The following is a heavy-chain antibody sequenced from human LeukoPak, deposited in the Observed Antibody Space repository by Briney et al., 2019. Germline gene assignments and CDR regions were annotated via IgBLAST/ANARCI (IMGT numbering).Heavy chain of an antibody. V-gene: IGHV4-4*02. J-gene: IGHJ5*02. Sequence: SETLSLTCAVSGGSINIDNWWSWVRQPPGKGLEWIGEIYHSGSTNYNPSLKSRVTISVDTSKNQFSLKLSSVTAADTAVYYCARLHYGDPTSWFDPWGQGTLVTVSS. CDR3: ARLHYGDPTSWFDP. D-gene: IGHD2-21*02. CDR1: GGSINIDNW. CDR2: IYHSGST.